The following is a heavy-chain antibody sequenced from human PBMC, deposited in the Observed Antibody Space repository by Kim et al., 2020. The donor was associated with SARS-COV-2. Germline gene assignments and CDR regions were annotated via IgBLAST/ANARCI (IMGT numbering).Heavy chain of an antibody. Sequence: GGSLRLSCAASGFTFSSYSMNWVRQAPGKGLEWVSYISSSSTIYYADSVKGRFTISRDNAKNSLFLQMNSLRDEDTAVYYCASNKTYSDYDFDYWGQGTLVTVSS. D-gene: IGHD5-12*01. CDR3: ASNKTYSDYDFDY. J-gene: IGHJ4*02. CDR1: GFTFSSYS. V-gene: IGHV3-48*02. CDR2: ISSSSTI.